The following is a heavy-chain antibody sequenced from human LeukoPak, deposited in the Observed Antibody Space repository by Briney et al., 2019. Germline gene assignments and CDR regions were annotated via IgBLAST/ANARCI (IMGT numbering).Heavy chain of an antibody. CDR2: IKPDGSEK. D-gene: IGHD6-13*01. V-gene: IGHV3-7*01. CDR3: ATQGGSSSWQNNWFDP. Sequence: GGSLRLSCAASGFTFSTYWMGWVRQAPGKGLEWVAKIKPDGSEKDHVDSVKGRFTISRDNSKNTLYLQMNSLRAEDTAVYYCATQGGSSSWQNNWFDPWGQGTLVTVSS. J-gene: IGHJ5*02. CDR1: GFTFSTYW.